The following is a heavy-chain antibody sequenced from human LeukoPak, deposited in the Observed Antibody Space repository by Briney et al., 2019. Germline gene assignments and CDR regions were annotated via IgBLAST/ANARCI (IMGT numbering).Heavy chain of an antibody. CDR2: IYPGDSDT. Sequence: GESLEISCKGSGYSFTSYWIGWVRQMPGKGLEWTGIIYPGDSDTRYSPSFQGQVTISADKSISTAYLQWRSLQASDTAMFYCARPVDYYDTTGPGAFDIWGQGTMVTVSS. D-gene: IGHD3-22*01. CDR1: GYSFTSYW. V-gene: IGHV5-51*01. CDR3: ARPVDYYDTTGPGAFDI. J-gene: IGHJ3*02.